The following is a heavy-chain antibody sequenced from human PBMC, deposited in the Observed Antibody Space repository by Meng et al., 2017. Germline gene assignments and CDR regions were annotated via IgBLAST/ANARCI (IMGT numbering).Heavy chain of an antibody. CDR3: ARGRGKLISAPADY. CDR2: INSDGSST. V-gene: IGHV3-74*01. D-gene: IGHD3-16*01. Sequence: GESLKISCAASGFTFSSYWMHWVRQAPGKGLVWVSRINSDGSSTSYADSVKGRFTISRDNAKNTLCLQMNSLRAEDTAVYYCARGRGKLISAPADYWGQGTLVTVSS. CDR1: GFTFSSYW. J-gene: IGHJ4*02.